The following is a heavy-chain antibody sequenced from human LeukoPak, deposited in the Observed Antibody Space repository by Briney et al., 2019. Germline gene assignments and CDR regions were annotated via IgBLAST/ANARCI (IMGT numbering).Heavy chain of an antibody. CDR3: ARENGRGYFDY. J-gene: IGHJ4*02. D-gene: IGHD1-1*01. CDR1: GFTFSSYD. V-gene: IGHV3-13*01. CDR2: IGTAGDT. Sequence: GGSLRLSCAASGFTFSSYDLHWVRHAIGKGLEWVSAIGTAGDTYYPGSVKGRFTISRENAKNSLYLQMNSLRAGDTAVYYCARENGRGYFDYWGQGTLVTVSS.